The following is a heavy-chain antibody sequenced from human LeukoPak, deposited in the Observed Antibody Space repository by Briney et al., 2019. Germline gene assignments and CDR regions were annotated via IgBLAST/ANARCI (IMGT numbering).Heavy chain of an antibody. CDR3: ARDGGSGSFDY. D-gene: IGHD3-10*01. CDR1: GFTFSSYA. J-gene: IGHJ4*02. CDR2: ISGSGGST. Sequence: GGSLRLSCAASGFTFSSYAISWVRQAPGKGLEWVSAISGSGGSTYYADSVKGRSTISRDNAKNSLYLQMNSLRAEDTAVYYCARDGGSGSFDYWGQGTLVTVSS. V-gene: IGHV3-23*01.